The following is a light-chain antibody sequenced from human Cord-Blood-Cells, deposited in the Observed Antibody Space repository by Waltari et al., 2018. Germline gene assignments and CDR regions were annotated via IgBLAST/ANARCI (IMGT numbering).Light chain of an antibody. J-gene: IGLJ3*02. CDR3: SSYTSSSTRV. CDR2: AVS. CDR1: SSDVGGYNY. Sequence: SALTQHASVSGSPGQSITISCTGTSSDVGGYNYVSWYQQHPGKAPKLMIYAVSNLPSGVPDRFSGSKSGNTASLTISGLQAEDEADYYCSSYTSSSTRVFGGGTKLTVL. V-gene: IGLV2-14*03.